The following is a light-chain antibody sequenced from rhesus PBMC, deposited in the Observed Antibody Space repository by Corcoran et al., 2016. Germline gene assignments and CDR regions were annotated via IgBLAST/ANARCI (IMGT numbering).Light chain of an antibody. J-gene: IGKJ1*01. CDR1: QGISNW. V-gene: IGKV1-69*01. CDR3: HQPDNSPCT. Sequence: DIQMTQSPSSLSASVGDRVTITCRASQGISNWLAWYQQKPGKAPKLLIYMASNLETGVPSRFSGSGSGTGFTHPLSSLRPDDIATCFFHQPDNSPCTFDQGTKVEIE. CDR2: MAS.